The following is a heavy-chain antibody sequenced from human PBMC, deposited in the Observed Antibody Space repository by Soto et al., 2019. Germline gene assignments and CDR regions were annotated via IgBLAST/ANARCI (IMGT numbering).Heavy chain of an antibody. J-gene: IGHJ6*02. V-gene: IGHV1-69*13. CDR2: IIPFFKAT. CDR3: ARDVPLNYYDGTYYYYAMDV. D-gene: IGHD3-16*01. Sequence: SVKVSCKASGGAFSDHAFSWVRQAPGQGLEWMGGIIPFFKATSYAQKFQGRVTITADESTSTAYMDLSSLRSEDTAVYYCARDVPLNYYDGTYYYYAMDVWGQGTTVTVSS. CDR1: GGAFSDHA.